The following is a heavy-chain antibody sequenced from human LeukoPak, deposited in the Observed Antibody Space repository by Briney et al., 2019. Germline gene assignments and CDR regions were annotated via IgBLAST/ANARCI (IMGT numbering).Heavy chain of an antibody. CDR1: GGSISSGGYS. CDR2: IYHSGST. Sequence: SQTLSLTCAVSGGSISSGGYSWSWIRQPPGKGLEWIGYIYHSGSTYYNPSLKSRVTISVDRSKNQFSLKLSSVTAADTAVYYCALAPYYYDSSGPDAFDIWGQGTMVTVSS. CDR3: ALAPYYYDSSGPDAFDI. J-gene: IGHJ3*02. D-gene: IGHD3-22*01. V-gene: IGHV4-30-2*01.